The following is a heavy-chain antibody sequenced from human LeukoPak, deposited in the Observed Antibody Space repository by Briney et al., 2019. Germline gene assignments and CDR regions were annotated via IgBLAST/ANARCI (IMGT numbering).Heavy chain of an antibody. J-gene: IGHJ3*02. CDR1: GGSISSSSYY. CDR2: IYYSGST. D-gene: IGHD3-22*01. CDR3: ASGSYDSSGYYTRGGAFDI. Sequence: TSETLSLTCTVSGGSISSSSYYWGWIRQPPGKGLEWIGSIYYSGSTYYNPSLKSRVTISVDTSKNQFSLKLSSVTAADTAVYYCASGSYDSSGYYTRGGAFDIWGQGTMVTVSS. V-gene: IGHV4-39*07.